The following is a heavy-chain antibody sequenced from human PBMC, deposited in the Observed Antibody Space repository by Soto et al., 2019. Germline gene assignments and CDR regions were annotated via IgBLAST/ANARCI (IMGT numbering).Heavy chain of an antibody. CDR1: GFTFSSYG. V-gene: IGHV3-30*18. Sequence: QVQLVESGGGVVQPGRSLRLSCAASGFTFSSYGMHWVRQAPGKGLEWVAVISYDGSNKYYADSVKGRFTISRDNSKNTLYLQMNSLRAEDTAVYYCAKDTGVAGSDYYYDGMDVWGQGTTVTVSS. D-gene: IGHD6-19*01. CDR3: AKDTGVAGSDYYYDGMDV. CDR2: ISYDGSNK. J-gene: IGHJ6*02.